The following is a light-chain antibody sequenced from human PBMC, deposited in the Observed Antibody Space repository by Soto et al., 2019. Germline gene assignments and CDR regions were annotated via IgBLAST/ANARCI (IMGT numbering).Light chain of an antibody. CDR3: QQSDSTPVT. V-gene: IGKV1-39*01. Sequence: DIQMTQSPSSLSSCVEDGVTVACRASQSIDTFLNWYQQKPGKAPKLLIYAASTLQSGVPSRFSGSGSGTDFTLTISRLQPEDFATYYCQQSDSTPVTFGQGTRLEI. CDR2: AAS. CDR1: QSIDTF. J-gene: IGKJ5*01.